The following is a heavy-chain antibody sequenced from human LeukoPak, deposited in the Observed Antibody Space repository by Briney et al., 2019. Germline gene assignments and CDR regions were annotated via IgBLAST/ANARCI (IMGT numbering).Heavy chain of an antibody. CDR1: GGSISSGGYY. CDR2: IYHSGST. V-gene: IGHV4-30-2*01. J-gene: IGHJ4*02. CDR3: ASATPCIAARPCTDDY. D-gene: IGHD6-6*01. Sequence: SQTLSLTCTVSGGSISSGGYYWSWIRQPPGKGLEWIGYIYHSGSTYYNPSLKSRVTISVDRSKNQFSLKLSSVTAADTAVYYCASATPCIAARPCTDDYWGQGTLVTVSS.